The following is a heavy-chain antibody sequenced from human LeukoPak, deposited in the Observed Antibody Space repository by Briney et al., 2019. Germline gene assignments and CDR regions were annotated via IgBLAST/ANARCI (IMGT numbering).Heavy chain of an antibody. CDR1: GYSISSGHY. CDR3: ARAGTNLGDYDY. Sequence: SESLSLTCTVSGYSISSGHYWAWIRQSPEKGLEWIASMFHSGSTYYNPSLKSRVTTSADTSKNEFSLKLSSVTAADTAVYYCARAGTNLGDYDYWGQGTLVTVSS. V-gene: IGHV4-38-2*02. CDR2: MFHSGST. J-gene: IGHJ4*02. D-gene: IGHD4-17*01.